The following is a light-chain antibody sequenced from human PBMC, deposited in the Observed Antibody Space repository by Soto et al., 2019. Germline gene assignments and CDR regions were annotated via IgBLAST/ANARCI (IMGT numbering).Light chain of an antibody. Sequence: EIVLTQSPGTLSLSPGERATLSCRASQSVSSGYLAWYQQKPGQAPRLLIDGASSRATGIPDRFSGSGSGTHFTLTISRLEPEDLAGYYCQQYGSSPMYTFGQGTKLEIK. CDR3: QQYGSSPMYT. V-gene: IGKV3-20*01. CDR1: QSVSSGY. CDR2: GAS. J-gene: IGKJ2*01.